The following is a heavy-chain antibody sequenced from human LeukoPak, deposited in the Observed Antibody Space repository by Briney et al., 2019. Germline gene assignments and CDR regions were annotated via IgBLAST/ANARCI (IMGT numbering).Heavy chain of an antibody. D-gene: IGHD2-21*02. V-gene: IGHV3-23*01. Sequence: CAAGDDTFYSASVKGRFTISRDNSRSTLYLQMNSLRAEDAAVYYCAKEVTGTGKAFVFWGQGTLVTVSS. J-gene: IGHJ4*02. CDR3: AKEVTGTGKAFVF. CDR2: CAAGDDT.